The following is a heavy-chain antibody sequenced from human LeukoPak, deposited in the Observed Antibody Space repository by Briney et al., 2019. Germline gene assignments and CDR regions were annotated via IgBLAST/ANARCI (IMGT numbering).Heavy chain of an antibody. CDR3: ARVGGGDYGDYLLDY. V-gene: IGHV4-39*07. D-gene: IGHD4-17*01. J-gene: IGHJ4*02. CDR2: IYYSGST. Sequence: YPSETLSLTCTVSGGSISSSSYYWGWIRQPPGKGLEWIGSIYYSGSTYYNPSLKSRVTISVDTSKNQFSLKLSSVTAADTAVYYCARVGGGDYGDYLLDYWGQGTLVTVSS. CDR1: GGSISSSSYY.